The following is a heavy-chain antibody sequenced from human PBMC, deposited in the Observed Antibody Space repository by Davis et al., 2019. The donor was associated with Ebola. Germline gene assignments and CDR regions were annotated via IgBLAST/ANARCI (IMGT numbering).Heavy chain of an antibody. Sequence: SETLSLTCTVSGGSISSSSYYWGWIRQPPGKGLEWIGSIYYSGSTYYNPSLKSRVTISVDTSKNQFSLKLSSVTAADTAVYYCARQMAQYYYDSSGYSVHAEYFQHWGQGTLVTVSS. D-gene: IGHD3-22*01. CDR3: ARQMAQYYYDSSGYSVHAEYFQH. J-gene: IGHJ1*01. CDR1: GGSISSSSYY. CDR2: IYYSGST. V-gene: IGHV4-39*01.